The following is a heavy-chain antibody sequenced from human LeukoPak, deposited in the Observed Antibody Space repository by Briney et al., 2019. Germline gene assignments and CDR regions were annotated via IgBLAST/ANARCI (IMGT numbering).Heavy chain of an antibody. J-gene: IGHJ6*02. CDR2: IYYSGST. V-gene: IGHV4-59*12. Sequence: SETLSLTCTVSGGSISSYYWSWIRQPPGKGLEWIGYIYYSGSTNYNPSLKSRVTISVDTSKNQFSLKLSSVTAADTAVYYCARSLWFGEWRRAWSPSHYYYYGMDVWGQGTTVTVSS. CDR1: GGSISSYY. CDR3: ARSLWFGEWRRAWSPSHYYYYGMDV. D-gene: IGHD3-10*01.